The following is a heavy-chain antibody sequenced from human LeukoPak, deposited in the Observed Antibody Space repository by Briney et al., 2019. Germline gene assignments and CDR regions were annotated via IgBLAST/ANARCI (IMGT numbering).Heavy chain of an antibody. CDR2: IYPGDSDT. V-gene: IGHV5-51*01. D-gene: IGHD1-1*01. CDR3: AKEAMTGTGIGLDY. CDR1: GYIFSNHW. Sequence: GESLKISCKGSGYIFSNHWIGWVRQTPGKGLEWMGIIYPGDSDTRYSPSFQGQITISADKSISPAYLQWKSLKASDTAMYYCAKEAMTGTGIGLDYWGQGTLVTVSS. J-gene: IGHJ4*02.